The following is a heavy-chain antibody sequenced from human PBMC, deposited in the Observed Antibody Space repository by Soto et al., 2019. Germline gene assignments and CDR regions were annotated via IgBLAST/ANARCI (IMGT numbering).Heavy chain of an antibody. D-gene: IGHD1-26*01. CDR2: FDPSDSYT. CDR3: ERYSGSYNYGMDV. Sequence: GESLKISCKGSGYSFTSYWISWVRQMPGKGLEWMGRFDPSDSYTNYSPSFQGHVTISADKSISTAYLQWSSLKASDTALSYCERYSGSYNYGMDVWGQGTTVTVSS. CDR1: GYSFTSYW. V-gene: IGHV5-10-1*01. J-gene: IGHJ6*02.